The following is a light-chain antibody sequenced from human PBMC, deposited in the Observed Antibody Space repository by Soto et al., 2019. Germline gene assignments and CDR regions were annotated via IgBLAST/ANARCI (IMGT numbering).Light chain of an antibody. J-gene: IGKJ4*01. Sequence: EIVLTQSPATLSLSPGERATLSCRASQSVASYLAWYQQKPGQAPRLLIYDTSNRATGIPARFSGSGSGTDFTLTISSLEPEDFALYYCQQRSNWLLTFGGGTNVEIK. CDR3: QQRSNWLLT. CDR2: DTS. CDR1: QSVASY. V-gene: IGKV3-11*01.